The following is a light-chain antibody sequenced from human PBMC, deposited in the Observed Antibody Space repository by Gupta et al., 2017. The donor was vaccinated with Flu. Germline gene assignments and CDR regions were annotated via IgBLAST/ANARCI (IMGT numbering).Light chain of an antibody. Sequence: GDRVTITCRASQTIDSWLAWYQKKPGRAPKSLIYKASSLETGDPSRFSGSGSGTEFSLTISSLQPDDFATYYCQQYRSSPWTFGQGTKVEIK. V-gene: IGKV1-5*03. CDR3: QQYRSSPWT. CDR1: QTIDSW. J-gene: IGKJ1*01. CDR2: KAS.